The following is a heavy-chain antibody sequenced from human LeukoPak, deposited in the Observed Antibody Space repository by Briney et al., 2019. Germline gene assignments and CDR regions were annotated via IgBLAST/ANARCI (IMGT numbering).Heavy chain of an antibody. J-gene: IGHJ4*02. Sequence: ASVKVSCKASGYTFTSYDINWVRQATGQGLEWMGWMNPNSGNTGYAQKFQGRVTITRNTSISTAYMELSRLRSEDTAVYCCARAGGYCGRISCPYYFDYWGQGSLVAVSS. CDR2: MNPNSGNT. D-gene: IGHD2-15*01. V-gene: IGHV1-8*03. CDR1: GYTFTSYD. CDR3: ARAGGYCGRISCPYYFDY.